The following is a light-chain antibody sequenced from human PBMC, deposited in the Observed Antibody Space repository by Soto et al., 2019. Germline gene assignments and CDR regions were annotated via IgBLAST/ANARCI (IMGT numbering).Light chain of an antibody. V-gene: IGLV2-23*02. J-gene: IGLJ1*01. Sequence: QSVLTQPSSGSGSPVQSITRSCTGTTKDILNATLVSWYQQYPGKAPKLMIYEVTKRPSGISYRFSGSKSGNTASLTISGLQPEDEADYYCCSFTGISTSLFVFGTGTKVPV. CDR3: CSFTGISTSLFV. CDR1: TKDILNATL. CDR2: EVT.